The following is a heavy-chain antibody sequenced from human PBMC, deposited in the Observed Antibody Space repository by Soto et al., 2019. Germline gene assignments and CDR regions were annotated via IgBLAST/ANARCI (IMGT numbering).Heavy chain of an antibody. D-gene: IGHD5-18*01. CDR2: INAGNGNT. CDR1: GYTFTSYA. Sequence: ASVKVSCKASGYTFTSYAMQWVRQAPGQRLEWMGWINAGNGNTKYSQKFQGRVTITRDTSASTAYMELSSLRSEDTAVYYCARDPGYSYDYNWGQGTLVTVSS. CDR3: ARDPGYSYDYN. V-gene: IGHV1-3*01. J-gene: IGHJ4*02.